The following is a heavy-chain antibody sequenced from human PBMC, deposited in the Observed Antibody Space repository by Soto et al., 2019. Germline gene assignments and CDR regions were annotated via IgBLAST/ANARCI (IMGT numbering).Heavy chain of an antibody. D-gene: IGHD3-3*01. Sequence: ASVKVSCKASGYTFTSYGISWVRQAPGQGLEWMGWISAYNGNTNYAQKLQGRVTMTTDTSTSTAYMELRSLRSDDTAVYYCARVNDFWSGYYDPSYYYGMDVWGQGTTVTVSS. CDR1: GYTFTSYG. J-gene: IGHJ6*02. CDR3: ARVNDFWSGYYDPSYYYGMDV. CDR2: ISAYNGNT. V-gene: IGHV1-18*01.